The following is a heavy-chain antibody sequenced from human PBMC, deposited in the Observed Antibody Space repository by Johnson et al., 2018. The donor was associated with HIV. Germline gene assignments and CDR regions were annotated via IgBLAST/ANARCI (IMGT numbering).Heavy chain of an antibody. Sequence: EVQLVESGGGLVQPGRSLRLSCAASGFTVSSNYMSWVRQAPGKGLEWVSVIYSGGSTYYADSVRGRFTISRDNSKNTLSLQMNSLRVEDTAVYYCAREARIVVVEPSDAFDIWGQGTMVTVSS. J-gene: IGHJ3*02. V-gene: IGHV3-66*01. CDR2: IYSGGST. CDR1: GFTVSSNY. CDR3: AREARIVVVEPSDAFDI. D-gene: IGHD3-22*01.